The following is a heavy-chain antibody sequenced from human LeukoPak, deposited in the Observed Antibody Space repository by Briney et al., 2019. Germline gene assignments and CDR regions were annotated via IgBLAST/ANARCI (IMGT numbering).Heavy chain of an antibody. D-gene: IGHD6-19*01. CDR1: GFTFSSYD. J-gene: IGHJ6*02. V-gene: IGHV3-13*01. CDR2: IGIAGDT. CDR3: ARDPSGRGMDV. Sequence: PGGSLRLSCAASGFTFSSYDMQWVRQVIGKGLEWVSAIGIAGDTHYSGSVKGRFTISRENAKNSLYLQMNSLRAGDTAVYYCARDPSGRGMDVWGQGTTVTVS.